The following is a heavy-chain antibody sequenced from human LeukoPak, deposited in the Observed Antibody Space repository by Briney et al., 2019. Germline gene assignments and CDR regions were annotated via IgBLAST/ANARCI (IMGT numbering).Heavy chain of an antibody. D-gene: IGHD3-22*01. J-gene: IGHJ6*02. Sequence: SVKVSCKASGGTFSSYAISWVRQAPGQGLEWMGRIIPMLSITNYAQKLQGRVTITADKSTNTAYMELSSLRSEDTAVYYCATYNVDYYDTSDGMDVWGQGTTVTVSS. V-gene: IGHV1-69*04. CDR3: ATYNVDYYDTSDGMDV. CDR1: GGTFSSYA. CDR2: IIPMLSIT.